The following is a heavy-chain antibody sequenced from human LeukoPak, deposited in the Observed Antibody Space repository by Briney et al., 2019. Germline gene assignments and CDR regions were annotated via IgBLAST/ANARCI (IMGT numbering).Heavy chain of an antibody. CDR2: INHSGST. J-gene: IGHJ4*02. CDR1: GGSFSGYY. Sequence: SETLSLTRAVYGGSFSGYYWSWIRQPPGKGLEWIGEINHSGSTNYNPSLKSRVTISVDTSKNQFSLKLSSVTAADTAVYYCARRLSWWRYWGQGTLVTVSS. CDR3: ARRLSWWRY. D-gene: IGHD2-8*02. V-gene: IGHV4-34*01.